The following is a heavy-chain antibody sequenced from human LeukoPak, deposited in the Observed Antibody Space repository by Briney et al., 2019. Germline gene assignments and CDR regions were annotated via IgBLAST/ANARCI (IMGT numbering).Heavy chain of an antibody. CDR1: GFTFSRYS. CDR3: ARGGDYGDYLNY. Sequence: GGSLRLSCAASGFTFSRYSMNWVRQAPGKGLEWVSYISRSSDNIQYADSVKGRFTISRDNAKNSLYLQMNSLRDEDTSVYYCARGGDYGDYLNYWGQGTLVTVSS. J-gene: IGHJ4*02. CDR2: ISRSSDNI. V-gene: IGHV3-48*02. D-gene: IGHD4-17*01.